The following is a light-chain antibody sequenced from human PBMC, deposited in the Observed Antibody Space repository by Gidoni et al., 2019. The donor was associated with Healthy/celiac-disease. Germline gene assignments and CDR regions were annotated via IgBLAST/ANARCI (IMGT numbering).Light chain of an antibody. Sequence: QITQAPSSLSASVGDRVTITCRASQSISSYLNWYQQKPGKAPKLLIYAASSLQSGVPSRFSGSGSGTDFTLTISSLQPEDFATYYCQQSYSTPRTFGQGTKVEIK. J-gene: IGKJ1*01. CDR1: QSISSY. CDR2: AAS. V-gene: IGKV1-39*01. CDR3: QQSYSTPRT.